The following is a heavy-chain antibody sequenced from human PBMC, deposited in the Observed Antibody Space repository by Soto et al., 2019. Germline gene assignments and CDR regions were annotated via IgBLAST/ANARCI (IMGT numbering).Heavy chain of an antibody. J-gene: IGHJ5*02. CDR2: MNPNSGNT. CDR1: GYTFTSYD. Sequence: QVQLVQSGAEVKKPGASVKVSCKASGYTFTSYDINWVRQATGQGFEYLGWMNPNSGNTGYVKKLQGRVTMTRDTSMSTALMELRSLRSEDTAVYYCARGSKYGDYSRWFGPWGPGTLVTVSS. V-gene: IGHV1-8*01. CDR3: ARGSKYGDYSRWFGP. D-gene: IGHD4-17*01.